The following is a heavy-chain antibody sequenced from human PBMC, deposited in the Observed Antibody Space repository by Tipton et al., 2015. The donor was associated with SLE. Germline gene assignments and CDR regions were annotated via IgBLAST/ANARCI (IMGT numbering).Heavy chain of an antibody. CDR1: GGAISTFY. Sequence: TLSLTCTASGGAISTFYWSWIRQSAGKGLEWIGRIYSSGRTNYNPSLKSRVTMSVDTSRKQFSLKLTSVTAADTAVYYCATLHSGYDFYYYGMDVWGQGTTVTVSS. CDR2: IYSSGRT. J-gene: IGHJ6*02. V-gene: IGHV4-4*07. D-gene: IGHD5-12*01. CDR3: ATLHSGYDFYYYGMDV.